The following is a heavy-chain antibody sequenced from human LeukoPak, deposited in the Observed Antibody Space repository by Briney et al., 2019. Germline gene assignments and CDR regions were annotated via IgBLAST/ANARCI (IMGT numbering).Heavy chain of an antibody. CDR3: ARLGYCSSTSCFP. CDR2: IYHSGST. Sequence: PSETLSLTCAVSGYSISSGYYWSWIRQPPGKGLEWIGSIYHSGSTYYNPSLKSRVTISVDTSKNQFSLKLSSVTAADTAVYYCARLGYCSSTSCFPWGQGTLVTVSS. CDR1: GYSISSGYY. D-gene: IGHD2-2*01. J-gene: IGHJ5*02. V-gene: IGHV4-38-2*01.